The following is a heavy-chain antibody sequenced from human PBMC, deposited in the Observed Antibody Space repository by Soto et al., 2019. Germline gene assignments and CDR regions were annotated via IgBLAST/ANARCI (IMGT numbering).Heavy chain of an antibody. J-gene: IGHJ6*02. V-gene: IGHV1-69*06. CDR3: ARDWGIVLVPAGYYGMDV. D-gene: IGHD2-2*01. CDR1: GGTFSSYA. Sequence: GASVKVSCKASGGTFSSYAISWVRQAPGQGLEWMGGIIPIFGTADYAQKFQGRVTITADKSTSTAYMELSSLRSEDTAVYYCARDWGIVLVPAGYYGMDVWGQGTTVTVSS. CDR2: IIPIFGTA.